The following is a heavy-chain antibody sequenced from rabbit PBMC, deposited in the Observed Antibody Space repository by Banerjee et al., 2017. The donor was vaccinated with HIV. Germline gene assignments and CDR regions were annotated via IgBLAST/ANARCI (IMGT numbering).Heavy chain of an antibody. V-gene: IGHV1S47*01. CDR2: IDPVFGST. Sequence: QEQLVESRGGLVQPGGSLKFSCKASGFDFSSYGVSWVRQAPGKGLEWIGYIDPVFGSTYYASWVNGRFTISGHNAQNTLYLQLNSLTAADTATYFCVRDPRHYVSGWGNRLDLWGPGTLVTVS. J-gene: IGHJ6*01. CDR3: VRDPRHYVSGWGNRLDL. CDR1: GFDFSSYG. D-gene: IGHD4-1*01.